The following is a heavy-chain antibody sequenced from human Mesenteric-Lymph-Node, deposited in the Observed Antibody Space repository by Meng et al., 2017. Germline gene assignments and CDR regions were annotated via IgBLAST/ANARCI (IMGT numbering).Heavy chain of an antibody. J-gene: IGHJ3*02. CDR1: GFSLSTSGMC. V-gene: IGHV2-70*01. Sequence: SGPTLVKPTQTLTLTCTFSGFSLSTSGMCVSWIRQPPGKALEWLALIDWDDDKYYSTSLKTRLTISKDTSENQVVLTMTNMDPVDTATYYCARIKSGAAGTGAFDIWGQGTMVTVSS. CDR3: ARIKSGAAGTGAFDI. D-gene: IGHD6-13*01. CDR2: IDWDDDK.